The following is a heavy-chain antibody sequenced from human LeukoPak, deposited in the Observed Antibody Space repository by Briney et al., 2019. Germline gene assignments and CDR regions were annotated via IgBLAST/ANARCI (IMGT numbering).Heavy chain of an antibody. J-gene: IGHJ3*02. CDR1: GGTISSGGYY. V-gene: IGHV4-31*03. CDR3: ARCYGSGDVFDI. CDR2: IYDSGST. D-gene: IGHD3-10*01. Sequence: SETLSLTCTVSGGTISSGGYYWSWIRQHPGKGLEWIGYIYDSGSTYYSPSLKSRITTSVDTSKSQFSLKLSSVTAADTAVYYCARCYGSGDVFDIWGQGTMVTVSS.